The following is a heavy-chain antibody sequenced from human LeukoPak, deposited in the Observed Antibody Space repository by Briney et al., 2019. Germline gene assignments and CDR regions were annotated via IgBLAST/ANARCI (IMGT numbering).Heavy chain of an antibody. Sequence: GGSLRLSCAASGFSFSTSWMHWFRQGPGRGLVWVSRITSDGRTTIYADSVKGRFSISRDNSKNTLFLQMNSLRADDTAVYYCARDRYYVPDYWGQGTLVTVSS. J-gene: IGHJ4*02. CDR1: GFSFSTSW. D-gene: IGHD3-16*01. CDR2: ITSDGRTT. V-gene: IGHV3-74*01. CDR3: ARDRYYVPDY.